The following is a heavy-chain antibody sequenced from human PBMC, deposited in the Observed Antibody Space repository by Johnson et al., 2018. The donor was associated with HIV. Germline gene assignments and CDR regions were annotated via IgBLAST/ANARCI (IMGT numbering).Heavy chain of an antibody. D-gene: IGHD4-23*01. CDR3: AKSPAKDHGGNSGAFTI. Sequence: QVLLVESGGGVVQPGRSLRLSCAESGFTFSSYGMHWVRQAPGTGLQWVAVIWYDGNNKYYADSVKGRFIVSRDNSKSTLYLQMNSLRSEDTAMYYCAKSPAKDHGGNSGAFTIWGQGTMVTVSS. CDR1: GFTFSSYG. CDR2: IWYDGNNK. V-gene: IGHV3-33*06. J-gene: IGHJ3*02.